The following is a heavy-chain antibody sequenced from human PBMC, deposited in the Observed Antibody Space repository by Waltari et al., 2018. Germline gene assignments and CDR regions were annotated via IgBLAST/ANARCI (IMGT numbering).Heavy chain of an antibody. CDR3: ARGGRFREFNYLDY. Sequence: QIRLVQSGAEVKRPGASVKVSAKGLEYTFPAYYLHWGRRAHGQGLEWLGWINPDSGDTIYAQNFQGRVTMTRDMSISTAYMELTRLRSDDTAIYYCARGGRFREFNYLDYWGQGSPVTVSS. CDR1: EYTFPAYY. CDR2: INPDSGDT. V-gene: IGHV1-2*02. D-gene: IGHD3-10*01. J-gene: IGHJ4*02.